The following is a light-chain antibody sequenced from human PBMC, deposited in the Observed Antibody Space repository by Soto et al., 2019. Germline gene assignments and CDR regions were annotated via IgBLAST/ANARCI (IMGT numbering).Light chain of an antibody. CDR1: QSITIW. J-gene: IGKJ1*01. CDR3: QHYNSFSWT. Sequence: DIQMTQSPSTLSASVGDRVTITCRASQSITIWLAWYQQKPGKAPKLLFFDASNLESGVPSRFSGSGSGTEFTLTISSLQPDDFATYYCQHYNSFSWTFGQGTKVEIK. CDR2: DAS. V-gene: IGKV1-5*01.